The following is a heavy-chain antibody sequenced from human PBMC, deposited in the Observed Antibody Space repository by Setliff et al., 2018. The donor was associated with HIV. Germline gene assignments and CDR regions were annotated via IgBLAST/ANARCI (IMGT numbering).Heavy chain of an antibody. Sequence: ASVKVSCKASGYTFSYAMHWVRQAPRQRLEWMGWINAGNGNTKYSQKFQGRVTITRDTSASKAYMELSSLRSEDTAVYYCASIDCGGDCYSYNYYAMDVWGQGTTVTVSS. CDR3: ASIDCGGDCYSYNYYAMDV. CDR2: INAGNGNT. D-gene: IGHD2-21*02. CDR1: GYTFSYA. V-gene: IGHV1-3*01. J-gene: IGHJ6*02.